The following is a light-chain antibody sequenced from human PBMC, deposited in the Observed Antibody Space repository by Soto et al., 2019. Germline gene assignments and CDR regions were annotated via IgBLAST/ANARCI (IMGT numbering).Light chain of an antibody. J-gene: IGKJ1*01. CDR3: MHGTHWPWT. CDR1: QSLVYSDGNTY. Sequence: DVVMTQSPLSLPVTLGQPASISCRSSQSLVYSDGNTYLNWFQQRPGQSPRRLIYKVSNRDSGVPVRFSGSGSGTDFTLEISRVEAEDVGVYYCMHGTHWPWTFGQGTKVEIK. V-gene: IGKV2-30*01. CDR2: KVS.